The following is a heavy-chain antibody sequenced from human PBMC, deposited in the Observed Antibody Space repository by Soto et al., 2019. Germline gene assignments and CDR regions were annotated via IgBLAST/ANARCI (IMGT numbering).Heavy chain of an antibody. CDR3: ARSLFMVAPDNEPFDY. V-gene: IGHV3-23*01. J-gene: IGHJ4*02. CDR2: ISGGGNDR. Sequence: PGGSLRLSCAASGFPFSNYAMSWVRKTPEKGLEWVAAISGGGNDRYYADFVKGRFTFSRDNSRNILYLQMTSLRAEDTATFYCARSLFMVAPDNEPFDYWGQGTLVTVSS. CDR1: GFPFSNYA. D-gene: IGHD5-12*01.